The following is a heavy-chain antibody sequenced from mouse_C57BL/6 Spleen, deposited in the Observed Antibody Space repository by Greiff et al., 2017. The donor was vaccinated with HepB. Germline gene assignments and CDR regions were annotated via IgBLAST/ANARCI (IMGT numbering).Heavy chain of an antibody. J-gene: IGHJ1*03. CDR2: IDPNSGGT. Sequence: PGRGLEWIGRIDPNSGGTKYNEKFKSKATLTVDKPSSTAYMQLSSLTSEDSAVYYCARGYFDVWGTGTTVTVSS. CDR3: ARGYFDV. V-gene: IGHV1-72*01.